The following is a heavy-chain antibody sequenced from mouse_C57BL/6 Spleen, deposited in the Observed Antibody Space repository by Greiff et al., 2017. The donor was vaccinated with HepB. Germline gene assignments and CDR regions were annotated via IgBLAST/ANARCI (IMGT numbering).Heavy chain of an antibody. Sequence: EVNVVESGGGLVKPGGSLKLSCAASGFTFSSYAMSWVRQTPEKRLEWVATISDGGSYTYYPDNVKGRFTISRDNAKNNLYLQMSHLKSEDTAMYYCARDRGGGYGNYVDAMDYWGQGTSVTVSS. CDR1: GFTFSSYA. D-gene: IGHD2-10*02. CDR3: ARDRGGGYGNYVDAMDY. V-gene: IGHV5-4*01. CDR2: ISDGGSYT. J-gene: IGHJ4*01.